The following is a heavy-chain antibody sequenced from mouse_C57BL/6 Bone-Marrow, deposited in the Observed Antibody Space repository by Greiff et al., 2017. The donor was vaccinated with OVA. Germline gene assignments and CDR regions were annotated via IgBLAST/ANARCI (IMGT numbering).Heavy chain of an antibody. CDR1: GYSFTDYN. CDR2: INPNYGTT. V-gene: IGHV1-39*01. J-gene: IGHJ2*01. Sequence: EVKLQESGPELVKPGASVKISCKASGYSFTDYNMNWVKQSNGKSLEWIGAINPNYGTTSSNQKFKGKATLTVDQSSSTTYMQLNNLTSEDSAVYYCAREEYYGTLDYWGQGTTLTVSS. D-gene: IGHD1-1*01. CDR3: AREEYYGTLDY.